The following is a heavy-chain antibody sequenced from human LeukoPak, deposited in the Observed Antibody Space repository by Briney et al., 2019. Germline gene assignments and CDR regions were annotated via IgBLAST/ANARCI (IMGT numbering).Heavy chain of an antibody. Sequence: SQTLSLTCTVSGGSISSGGYYWSWLRQHPGKGLEWIVYIYYSGRTYYNPSLKGRVTISVDTSKNQFSLKLSSVTAADTAVYYCAREVNWNSVTLFFDYWGQGTLVTVSS. J-gene: IGHJ4*02. V-gene: IGHV4-31*03. CDR3: AREVNWNSVTLFFDY. CDR1: GGSISSGGYY. CDR2: IYYSGRT. D-gene: IGHD1-7*01.